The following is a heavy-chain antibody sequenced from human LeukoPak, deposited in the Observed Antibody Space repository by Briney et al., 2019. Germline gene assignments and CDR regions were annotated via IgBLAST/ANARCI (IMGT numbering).Heavy chain of an antibody. CDR1: GFTFSSYD. J-gene: IGHJ4*02. V-gene: IGHV3-13*01. Sequence: GGSLRLSCAASGFTFSSYDMHWVRQATGKGLEWVSAIGTAGDTYYPGSVKGRFTISRENAKNSLYLQMNSLRAGDTAVYYCARGSSSSELVDYWGQGTLVTVSS. D-gene: IGHD6-6*01. CDR2: IGTAGDT. CDR3: ARGSSSSELVDY.